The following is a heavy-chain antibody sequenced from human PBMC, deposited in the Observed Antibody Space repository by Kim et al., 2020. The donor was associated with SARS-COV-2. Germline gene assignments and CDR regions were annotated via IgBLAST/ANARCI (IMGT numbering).Heavy chain of an antibody. J-gene: IGHJ5*02. Sequence: TPSLKSRVPISVDTSKNQFSLKLSSVTAADTAVYYCARLAADTPYNWFDPWGQGTLVTVSS. V-gene: IGHV4-39*01. D-gene: IGHD6-13*01. CDR3: ARLAADTPYNWFDP.